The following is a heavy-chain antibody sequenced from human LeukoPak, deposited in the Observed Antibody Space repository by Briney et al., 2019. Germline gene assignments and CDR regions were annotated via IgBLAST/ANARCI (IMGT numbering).Heavy chain of an antibody. Sequence: GTLSLTCAVSGGSISSSNWWSWVRQPPGKGLEWVSYISSSSSTIYYADSVKGRFTISRDNSKNTLYLQMNSLRAEDTAVYYCAKDLRYDSSGMDYWGQGTLVTVSS. CDR2: ISSSSSTI. CDR3: AKDLRYDSSGMDY. CDR1: GGSISSSN. J-gene: IGHJ4*02. D-gene: IGHD3-22*01. V-gene: IGHV3-48*01.